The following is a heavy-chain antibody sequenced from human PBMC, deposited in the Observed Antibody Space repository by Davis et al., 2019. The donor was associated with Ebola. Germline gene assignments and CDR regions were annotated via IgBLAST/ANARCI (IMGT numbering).Heavy chain of an antibody. D-gene: IGHD3-10*01. CDR2: IWYDGSNK. V-gene: IGHV3-33*08. J-gene: IGHJ4*02. Sequence: GGSLRLSCAASGFTFSIFGMHWVRQAPGKGLEWVAVIWYDGSNKYYADSVKGRFTISRDNSKNTLYLQMNSLRAEDTAMYYCARGPYSSDAGSQHQGLDYWGQGTLVTVSS. CDR3: ARGPYSSDAGSQHQGLDY. CDR1: GFTFSIFG.